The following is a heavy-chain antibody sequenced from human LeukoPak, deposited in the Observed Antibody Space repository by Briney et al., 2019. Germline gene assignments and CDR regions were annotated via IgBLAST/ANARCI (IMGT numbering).Heavy chain of an antibody. V-gene: IGHV3-21*01. Sequence: GGSLRLSCAASGFTFSSYSMNWVRQAPGKGLEWVSSISSSSSYIYYADSVKGRFTISRDNAKNSLYLQMNSLRAEDTAVYYCARDTITMVRGALGYWGQGTLVTVSS. CDR1: GFTFSSYS. CDR2: ISSSSSYI. D-gene: IGHD3-10*01. J-gene: IGHJ4*02. CDR3: ARDTITMVRGALGY.